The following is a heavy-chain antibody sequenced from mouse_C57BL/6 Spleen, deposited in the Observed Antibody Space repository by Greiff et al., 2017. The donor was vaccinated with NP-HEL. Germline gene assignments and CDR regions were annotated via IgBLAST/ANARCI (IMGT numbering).Heavy chain of an antibody. CDR1: GYTFTSYW. V-gene: IGHV1-64*01. CDR2: IHPNSGST. D-gene: IGHD1-1*01. CDR3: ARGGYGSSYGDY. Sequence: QVHVKQPGAELVKPGASVKLSCKASGYTFTSYWMHWVKQRPGQGLEWIGMIHPNSGSTNYNEKFKSKATLTVDKSSSTAYMQLSSLTSEDSAVYYCARGGYGSSYGDYWGQGTTLTVSS. J-gene: IGHJ2*01.